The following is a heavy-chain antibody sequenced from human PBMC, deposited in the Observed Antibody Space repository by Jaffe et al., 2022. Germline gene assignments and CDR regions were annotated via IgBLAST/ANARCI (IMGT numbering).Heavy chain of an antibody. CDR2: INPSGGST. D-gene: IGHD3-10*01. J-gene: IGHJ5*02. CDR1: GYTFTSYY. Sequence: QVQLVQSGAEVKKPGASVKVSCKASGYTFTSYYMHWVRQAPGQGLEWMGIINPSGGSTSYAQKFQGRVTMTRDTSTSTVYMELSSLRSEDTAVYYCARVRMVQGVIIPNWFDPWGQGTLVTVSS. CDR3: ARVRMVQGVIIPNWFDP. V-gene: IGHV1-46*03.